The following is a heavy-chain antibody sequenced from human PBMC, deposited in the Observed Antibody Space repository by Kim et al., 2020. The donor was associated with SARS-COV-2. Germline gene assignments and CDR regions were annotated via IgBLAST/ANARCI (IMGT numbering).Heavy chain of an antibody. D-gene: IGHD3-10*01. J-gene: IGHJ5*02. CDR3: ARDLSDGSGSYTAP. Sequence: NPSLKSRVTISVDTSKNQFSLKLSSVTAADTAVYYCARDLSDGSGSYTAPWGQGTLVTVSS. V-gene: IGHV4-31*02.